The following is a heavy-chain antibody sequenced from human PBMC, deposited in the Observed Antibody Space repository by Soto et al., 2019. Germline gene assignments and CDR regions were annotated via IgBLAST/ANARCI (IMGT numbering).Heavy chain of an antibody. D-gene: IGHD2-2*01. CDR3: ARDKYCSSTSCYNWFDP. CDR2: ISAYNGNT. CDR1: GYTFTSYG. Sequence: ASVKVSCEASGYTFTSYGISWVRQAPGQGLEWMGWISAYNGNTNYAQKLQGRVTMTTDTSTSTAYMELRSLRSDDTAVYYCARDKYCSSTSCYNWFDPWGQGTLVTVSS. J-gene: IGHJ5*02. V-gene: IGHV1-18*04.